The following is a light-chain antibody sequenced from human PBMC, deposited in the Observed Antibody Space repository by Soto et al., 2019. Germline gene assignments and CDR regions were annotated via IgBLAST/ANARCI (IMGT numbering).Light chain of an antibody. CDR3: AAWDDSLSVV. Sequence: QSVLTQPPSASGTPGQRVTISCSGSSSNIGSNYVYWYQQLPGTASKLLIYSNNQRPSGVPDRFSGSKSGTSASLAISGLRSEDEADYYCAAWDDSLSVVFGGGTKVTVL. J-gene: IGLJ3*02. CDR1: SSNIGSNY. CDR2: SNN. V-gene: IGLV1-47*02.